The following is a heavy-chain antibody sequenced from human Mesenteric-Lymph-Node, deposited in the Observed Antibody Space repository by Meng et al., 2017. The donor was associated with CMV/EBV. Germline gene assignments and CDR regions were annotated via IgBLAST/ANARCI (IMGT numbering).Heavy chain of an antibody. D-gene: IGHD3-3*01. CDR2: INSDGSST. Sequence: GGSLRLSCAASGFTFSSYWMHWVRQAPGKGLVWVSRINSDGSSTSYADSVKGRFTISRDNAKNTLYLQMNSLRAEDTAVYYCAKGRTTIFGVGDSAMDVWGQGTTVTVSS. J-gene: IGHJ6*02. CDR3: AKGRTTIFGVGDSAMDV. V-gene: IGHV3-74*01. CDR1: GFTFSSYW.